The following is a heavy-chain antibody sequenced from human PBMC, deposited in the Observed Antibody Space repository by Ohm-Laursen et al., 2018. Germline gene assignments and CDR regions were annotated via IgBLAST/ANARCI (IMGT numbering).Heavy chain of an antibody. CDR3: ARGFPSSGWYSFDY. D-gene: IGHD6-19*01. CDR1: GYTLTSYY. Sequence: ASVKASCKASGYTLTSYYMHWVRQAPGQGLEWMGIINSSRGSTRYAQKLQGRVTMTRDTSTSTVYMELSSLRSEDTAVYYCARGFPSSGWYSFDYWGQGTLVTVSS. V-gene: IGHV1-46*04. J-gene: IGHJ4*02. CDR2: INSSRGST.